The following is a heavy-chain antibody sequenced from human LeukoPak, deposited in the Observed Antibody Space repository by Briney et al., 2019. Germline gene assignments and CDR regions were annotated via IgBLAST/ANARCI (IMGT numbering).Heavy chain of an antibody. V-gene: IGHV4-59*08. CDR2: VHYAGTT. CDR3: ARSAYSSSIDY. CDR1: GGSISTYY. Sequence: SETLSLTCSVSGGSISTYYWSWIRQPPGEGLEWIGNVHYAGTTDYNPSLRSRVTISVDTSKNQFSLKVSSVTAADTAVYYCARSAYSSSIDYWGQGTLVTVSS. J-gene: IGHJ4*02. D-gene: IGHD6-13*01.